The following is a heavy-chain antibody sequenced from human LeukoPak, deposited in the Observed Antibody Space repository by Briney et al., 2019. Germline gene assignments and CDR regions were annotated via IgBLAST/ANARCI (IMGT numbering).Heavy chain of an antibody. Sequence: ASVKVSCKASGYTFTGYYMHWVRQAPGQGLEWMGWINPNSGGTNYAQKFQGRVTMTRDTSISTAYMELRSLRSDDTAVYYCARAPSPSTGTFDYWGQGTLVTVSS. D-gene: IGHD1-7*01. J-gene: IGHJ4*02. CDR1: GYTFTGYY. CDR3: ARAPSPSTGTFDY. V-gene: IGHV1-2*02. CDR2: INPNSGGT.